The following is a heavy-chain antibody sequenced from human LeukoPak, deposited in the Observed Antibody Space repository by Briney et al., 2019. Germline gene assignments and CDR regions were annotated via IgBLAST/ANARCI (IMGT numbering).Heavy chain of an antibody. CDR1: GFTFDDYG. CDR2: VNWNGGST. CDR3: SKNFKGSGDFFGY. V-gene: IGHV3-20*04. Sequence: GGSLRLSCAASGFTFDDYGMSWVRQAPGKGLEWVSGVNWNGGSTGYADSVKGRFTISRDNAKNSLYLQMNSLRAEDTALYYCSKNFKGSGDFFGYLGQGTLVTVSS. D-gene: IGHD7-27*01. J-gene: IGHJ4*02.